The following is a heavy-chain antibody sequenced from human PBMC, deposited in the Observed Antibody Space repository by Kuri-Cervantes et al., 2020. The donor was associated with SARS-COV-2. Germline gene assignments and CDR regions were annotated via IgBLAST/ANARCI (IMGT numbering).Heavy chain of an antibody. CDR1: GFTFSTYA. J-gene: IGHJ4*02. V-gene: IGHV3-23*01. Sequence: GGSLRLSCAASGFTFSTYAMTWVRQAPGKGLEWVSAISGSGGSTYYADSVQGRFTISRDNSKNTLYLQMNSLRAEDTAVYYCVKDSRVYYFDYWGQGTLVTVSS. D-gene: IGHD2/OR15-2a*01. CDR2: ISGSGGST. CDR3: VKDSRVYYFDY.